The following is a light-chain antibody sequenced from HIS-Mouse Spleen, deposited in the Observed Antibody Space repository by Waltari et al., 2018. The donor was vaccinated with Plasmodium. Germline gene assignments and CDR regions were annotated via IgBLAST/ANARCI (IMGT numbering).Light chain of an antibody. J-gene: IGKJ4*01. V-gene: IGKV4-1*01. CDR1: QSVLYSSNNKNY. CDR2: WAP. Sequence: DIVMTQSPDSLAVSLGERATINCKSSQSVLYSSNNKNYLAWYQQKPGQPPKLLIYWAPTRESGVPDRFSGSGSGKDFTLTISSLQAEDVAVYYCQQYYSTPLTFGGGTKVEIK. CDR3: QQYYSTPLT.